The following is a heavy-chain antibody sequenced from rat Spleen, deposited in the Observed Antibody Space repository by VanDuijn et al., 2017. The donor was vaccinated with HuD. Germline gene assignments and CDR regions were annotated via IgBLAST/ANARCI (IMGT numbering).Heavy chain of an antibody. CDR1: GFILNDYY. D-gene: IGHD1-4*01. CDR3: TTEATRMDA. Sequence: EVQLVESDGGLVQPGRSLKLSCAASGFILNDYYMAWVRQAPTKGLEWVATISTRGGSTYYRDSVKGRFTISRDNAKSSLYLQMDSLRSEDTATYYCTTEATRMDAWGQGASVTVSS. CDR2: ISTRGGST. J-gene: IGHJ4*01. V-gene: IGHV5-20*01.